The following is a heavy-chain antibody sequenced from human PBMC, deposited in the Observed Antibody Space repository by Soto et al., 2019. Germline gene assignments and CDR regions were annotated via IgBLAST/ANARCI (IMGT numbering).Heavy chain of an antibody. D-gene: IGHD6-13*01. Sequence: QVQLQQWGAGLLKPSETLSLTCAVYGGSFSGYYWSWIRQPPGKGLEWIGEINHSGSTNYNPSLKSRVTISVDTSKNQCSLKLSSVTAADTAVYYCARALAAARYYGMDVWGQGTTVTGSS. CDR2: INHSGST. CDR1: GGSFSGYY. CDR3: ARALAAARYYGMDV. V-gene: IGHV4-34*01. J-gene: IGHJ6*02.